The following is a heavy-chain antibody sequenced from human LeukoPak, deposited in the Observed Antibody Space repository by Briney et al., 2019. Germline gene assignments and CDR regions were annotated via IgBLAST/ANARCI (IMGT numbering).Heavy chain of an antibody. J-gene: IGHJ4*02. D-gene: IGHD3-22*01. CDR2: IXXSGST. Sequence: GEIXXSGSTNYKPSLKSRVTISVDTSKNQFSLKLSSVTAADTAVYYCARGSNYYDSSGYYPFDYWGQGTLVTVSS. CDR3: ARGSNYYDSSGYYPFDY. V-gene: IGHV4-34*01.